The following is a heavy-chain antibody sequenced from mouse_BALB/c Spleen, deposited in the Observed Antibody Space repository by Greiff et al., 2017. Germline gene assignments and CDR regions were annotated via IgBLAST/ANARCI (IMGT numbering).Heavy chain of an antibody. CDR3: ARSGYYGSSPYWYFDV. CDR1: GYTFTEYI. D-gene: IGHD1-1*01. V-gene: IGHV1-62-2*01. CDR2: FYPGSGSI. Sequence: VKVVESGAELVKPGASVKLSCKASGYTFTEYIIHWVKQRSGQGLEWIGWFYPGSGSIKYNEKFKDKATLTVDKSSSTAYMQLSSLTSEDSAVFYCARSGYYGSSPYWYFDVWGAGTTVTVSS. J-gene: IGHJ1*01.